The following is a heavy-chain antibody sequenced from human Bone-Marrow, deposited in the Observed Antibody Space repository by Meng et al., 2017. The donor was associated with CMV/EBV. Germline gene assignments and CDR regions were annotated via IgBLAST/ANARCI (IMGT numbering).Heavy chain of an antibody. CDR3: AREARVYSYGFYYYYGMDV. J-gene: IGHJ6*02. CDR1: GGTFSSYA. CDR2: IIPILGIA. Sequence: SVKVSCKASGGTFSSYAISWVRQAPGQGLEWMGGIIPILGIANYAQKFQGRVTITADKSTSTAYMELSSLRSEDTAVYYCAREARVYSYGFYYYYGMDVWGQGTTVTVSS. V-gene: IGHV1-69*10. D-gene: IGHD5-18*01.